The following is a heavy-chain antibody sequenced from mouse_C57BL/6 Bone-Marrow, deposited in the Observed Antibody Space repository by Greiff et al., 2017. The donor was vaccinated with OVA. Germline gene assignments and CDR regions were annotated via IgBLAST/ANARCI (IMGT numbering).Heavy chain of an antibody. CDR3: ARLYLDYGSSCRIGTKYYDARDY. V-gene: IGHV1-50*01. CDR1: GYTFTSYW. J-gene: IGHJ4*01. Sequence: QVQLQQSGAELVKPGASVKLSCKASGYTFTSYWMQWVKQRPGQGLEWIGEIDPSDSYTNYNQKFKGKATLTVDTSSSTAYMQLSSLTSEDSAVYYCARLYLDYGSSCRIGTKYYDARDYWGQGTSVTVSS. D-gene: IGHD1-1*01. CDR2: IDPSDSYT.